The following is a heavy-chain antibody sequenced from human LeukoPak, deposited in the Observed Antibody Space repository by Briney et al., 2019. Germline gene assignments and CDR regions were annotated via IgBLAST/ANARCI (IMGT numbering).Heavy chain of an antibody. J-gene: IGHJ4*02. CDR3: ARAGPSSSWHQFDY. CDR2: IYSGGRT. Sequence: GVPLRLPCAASGFTVSRNYMSWVRQAPGKGLEWVSVIYSGGRTYYADSVKGRFTISRDNSKNTLYLQMNSLRAEETAVYYCARAGPSSSWHQFDYWGERALVTVSS. V-gene: IGHV3-66*01. CDR1: GFTVSRNY. D-gene: IGHD6-13*01.